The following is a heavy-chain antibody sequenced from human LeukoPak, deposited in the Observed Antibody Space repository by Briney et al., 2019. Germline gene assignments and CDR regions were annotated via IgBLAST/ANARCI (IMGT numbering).Heavy chain of an antibody. V-gene: IGHV4-4*07. Sequence: SETLSLTCTVSGGSISSYYWSWIRQPAGKGLEWIGRIYTSGSTNYNPSLKSRVTMSVDTSKNQFSLKLSSVTAADTAVYYCARNQYDFWSGAGMDVWGKGTTVTVSS. CDR3: ARNQYDFWSGAGMDV. J-gene: IGHJ6*04. D-gene: IGHD3-3*01. CDR2: IYTSGST. CDR1: GGSISSYY.